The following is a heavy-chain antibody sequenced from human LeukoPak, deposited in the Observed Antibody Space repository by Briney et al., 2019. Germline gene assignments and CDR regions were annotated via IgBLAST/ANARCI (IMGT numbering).Heavy chain of an antibody. V-gene: IGHV1-18*01. D-gene: IGHD2-2*03. CDR3: ARVQGQERMGIVVGPATIGRIVY. CDR1: GYSFTRYV. Sequence: ASVKVSCKASGYSFTRYVITWVRQAPGQGLEWMGWISPYDGHTNYAQNFQGRVTMTTDASTSTAYMELRSLRSDDTAVYDCARVQGQERMGIVVGPATIGRIVYWRQGTLVPVSS. J-gene: IGHJ4*02. CDR2: ISPYDGHT.